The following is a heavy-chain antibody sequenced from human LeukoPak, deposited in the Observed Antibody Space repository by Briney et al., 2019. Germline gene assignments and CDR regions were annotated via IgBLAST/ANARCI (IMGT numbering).Heavy chain of an antibody. J-gene: IGHJ4*02. V-gene: IGHV3-33*01. D-gene: IGHD3-22*01. Sequence: GRSLRLSCAASGFTFSSYGMHWVRQAPGKGLEWVAVIWYDGGNKYYADSVKGRFTISRDNSKNTLYLQMNSLRAEDTAVYYCARDPNLYYDSSGYYQGFDYWGQGTLVTVSS. CDR2: IWYDGGNK. CDR3: ARDPNLYYDSSGYYQGFDY. CDR1: GFTFSSYG.